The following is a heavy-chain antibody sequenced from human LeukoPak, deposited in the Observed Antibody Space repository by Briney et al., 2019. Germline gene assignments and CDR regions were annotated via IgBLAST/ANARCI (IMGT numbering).Heavy chain of an antibody. CDR2: INPSGGST. Sequence: APVKVSCKASGYTFTSYYMHWVRQAPGQGLEWMGIINPSGGSTSYAQKFQGRVTMTRDTSTSTVYMELSSLRSEDTAVYYCASDYYGSGSYYPPDYYYGMDVWGQGTTVTVSS. D-gene: IGHD3-10*01. J-gene: IGHJ6*02. CDR1: GYTFTSYY. CDR3: ASDYYGSGSYYPPDYYYGMDV. V-gene: IGHV1-46*01.